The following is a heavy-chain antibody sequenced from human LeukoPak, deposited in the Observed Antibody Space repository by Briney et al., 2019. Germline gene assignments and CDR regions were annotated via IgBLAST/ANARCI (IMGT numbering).Heavy chain of an antibody. CDR3: ARDEYYYDGSAYHYYFDY. J-gene: IGHJ4*02. Sequence: GGSLRLSCVASGFTLSSNYMSWVRQAAGKGLEWVSVIYSGGSTYYADSVKGRFTISRDNSKSTLYLQMNSLRAEDSAVYYCARDEYYYDGSAYHYYFDYWGQGTLVTVSS. D-gene: IGHD3-22*01. V-gene: IGHV3-66*01. CDR2: IYSGGST. CDR1: GFTLSSNY.